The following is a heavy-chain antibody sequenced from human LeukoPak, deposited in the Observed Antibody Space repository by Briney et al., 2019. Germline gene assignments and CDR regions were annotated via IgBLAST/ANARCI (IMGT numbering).Heavy chain of an antibody. Sequence: SETLSLTCAVYGGSFSGYYWSWIRQPPGKGLEWIGEINHSGSTDYNPSLKSRVTISVDTSKNQFSLKLSSVTAADTAVCYCASATGDGDEYWGQGTLVTVSS. CDR1: GGSFSGYY. V-gene: IGHV4-34*01. D-gene: IGHD7-27*01. J-gene: IGHJ4*02. CDR3: ASATGDGDEY. CDR2: INHSGST.